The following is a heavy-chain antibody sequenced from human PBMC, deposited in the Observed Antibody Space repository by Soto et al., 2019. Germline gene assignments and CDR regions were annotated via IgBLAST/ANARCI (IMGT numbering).Heavy chain of an antibody. Sequence: QVQLVESGGGVVQPGRSLRLSCAASGFTFSSYGMHWVRQAPGKGLEWVAVISYDGSNKYYADSVKGRFTISRDNSKNTLYLQMNSLRAEDTAVYYCAKDGGRNRFGARLLFDYWGQGTLVTVSS. V-gene: IGHV3-30*18. CDR1: GFTFSSYG. J-gene: IGHJ4*02. CDR3: AKDGGRNRFGARLLFDY. D-gene: IGHD3-10*01. CDR2: ISYDGSNK.